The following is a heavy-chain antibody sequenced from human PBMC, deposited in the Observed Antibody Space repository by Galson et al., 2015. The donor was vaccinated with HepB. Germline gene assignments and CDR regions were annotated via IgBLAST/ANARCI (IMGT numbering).Heavy chain of an antibody. CDR1: GYTFTSYG. V-gene: IGHV1-18*04. D-gene: IGHD3-22*01. J-gene: IGHJ4*02. CDR3: ARVWATMIVVSSQYFDY. CDR2: ISTYDGNT. Sequence: SVKVSCKASGYTFTSYGISWVRQAPGQGLEWMGWISTYDGNTNYAQKLQGRVTMTTDTSTRTAHMELRSLRSDDTAVYYCARVWATMIVVSSQYFDYWGQGTLVTVSS.